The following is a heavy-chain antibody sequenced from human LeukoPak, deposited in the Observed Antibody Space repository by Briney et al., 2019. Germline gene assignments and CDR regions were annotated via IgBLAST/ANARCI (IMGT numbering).Heavy chain of an antibody. CDR1: GGSISGYY. CDR2: IYNSGST. J-gene: IGHJ4*02. CDR3: ARSRVVGATTPFDY. D-gene: IGHD1-26*01. V-gene: IGHV4-59*01. Sequence: SETLSLTCTGSGGSISGYYWSWIRQPTGGGLEWIAYIYNSGSTNHNPSLKSRVAISVDTSKNQFSLKLSSVTAADTAVYYCARSRVVGATTPFDYWGQGTLVTVSS.